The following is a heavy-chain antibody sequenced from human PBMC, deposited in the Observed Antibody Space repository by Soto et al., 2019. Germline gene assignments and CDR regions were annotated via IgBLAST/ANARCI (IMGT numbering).Heavy chain of an antibody. D-gene: IGHD2-8*02. CDR2: IYWDGDE. Sequence: QMTLKESGPTLVRPTQTLTLTCSFSGFLLTTRGVGVGWVRQPPGEALEWLALIYWDGDERFSPSLRTRLTITKDTSETQVALTMANMEPADTATYYCVRGVTVTPRYYYMDVWGKGTTVTVSS. CDR3: VRGVTVTPRYYYMDV. J-gene: IGHJ6*03. CDR1: GFLLTTRGVG. V-gene: IGHV2-5*02.